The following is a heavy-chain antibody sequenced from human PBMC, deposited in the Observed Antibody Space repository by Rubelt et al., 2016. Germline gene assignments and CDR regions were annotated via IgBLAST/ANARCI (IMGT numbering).Heavy chain of an antibody. Sequence: GGSLRLSCAASGFTFSSYAMSWVRQAPGKGLEWVSAISGSGGSTYYADSVKGRFTISRDNSKNTLYLQMNSLRAEDTAVYYCARDRIRRITMVRGVIIESPHDIDLGPMDVWGQGTTVTVSS. CDR2: ISGSGGST. V-gene: IGHV3-23*01. J-gene: IGHJ6*02. CDR1: GFTFSSYA. CDR3: ARDRIRRITMVRGVIIESPHDIDLGPMDV. D-gene: IGHD3-10*01.